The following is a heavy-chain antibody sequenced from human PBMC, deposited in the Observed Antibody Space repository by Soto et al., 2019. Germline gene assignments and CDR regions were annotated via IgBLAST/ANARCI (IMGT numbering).Heavy chain of an antibody. CDR2: ISYDGSNK. CDR3: AKGYGDYDSSAFDI. Sequence: QVQLVESGGGVVQPGRSLRLTCAASGFTLSSYGMHWVRQAPGKGLEWVAVISYDGSNKYYADSVKGRFTISRDNSKNTLYLQMNSLRAEDTAVYYCAKGYGDYDSSAFDIWGQGTMVTVSS. J-gene: IGHJ3*02. CDR1: GFTLSSYG. V-gene: IGHV3-30*18. D-gene: IGHD4-17*01.